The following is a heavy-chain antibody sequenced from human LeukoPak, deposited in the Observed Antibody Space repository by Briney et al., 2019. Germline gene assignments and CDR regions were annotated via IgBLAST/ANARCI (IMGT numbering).Heavy chain of an antibody. CDR3: ARNLKVYSYGQHNWFDP. D-gene: IGHD5-18*01. CDR2: IYHSGST. Sequence: SETLSLTCTVSGYSISSGYYWGWIRQPPGKGLEWIGSIYHSGSTYYNPSLKSRVTISVDTSKNQFSLKLSSVTAADTAVYYCARNLKVYSYGQHNWFDPWGQGTLVTVSS. V-gene: IGHV4-38-2*02. J-gene: IGHJ5*02. CDR1: GYSISSGYY.